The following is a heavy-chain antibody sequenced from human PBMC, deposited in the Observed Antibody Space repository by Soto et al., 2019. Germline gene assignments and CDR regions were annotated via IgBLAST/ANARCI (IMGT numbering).Heavy chain of an antibody. CDR1: GGTFSSYA. J-gene: IGHJ6*02. Sequence: SVKVSCKASGGTFSSYAISWVRQAPGQGLEWMGGIIPIFGTANYAQKFQGRVTITADESTSTAYMELSSLRSEDTAVYYCARVFLYSSSSTTPYYYGMDVWGQGPTVTVSS. D-gene: IGHD6-6*01. CDR3: ARVFLYSSSSTTPYYYGMDV. CDR2: IIPIFGTA. V-gene: IGHV1-69*13.